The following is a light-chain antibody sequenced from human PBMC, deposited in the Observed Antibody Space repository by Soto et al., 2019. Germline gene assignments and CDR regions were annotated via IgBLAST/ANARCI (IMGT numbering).Light chain of an antibody. J-gene: IGLJ1*01. CDR3: GSWDSSLSAYV. Sequence: QSVMTQPPSVSAAPGLKVTISCSGSSSNIGGNSVSWYQQLPGTAPKLLIYDDNKRPSGIPDRFSGSKSGTSATLGITGFQTGDAADYYCGSWDSSLSAYVFGTGTKLTVL. CDR1: SSNIGGNS. V-gene: IGLV1-51*01. CDR2: DDN.